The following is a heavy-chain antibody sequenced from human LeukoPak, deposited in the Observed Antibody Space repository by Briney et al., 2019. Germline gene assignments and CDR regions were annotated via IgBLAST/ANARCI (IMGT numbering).Heavy chain of an antibody. J-gene: IGHJ4*02. CDR2: TYYGGST. D-gene: IGHD6-25*01. CDR1: GGSISSSEYY. Sequence: SETLSLTCTVSGGSISSSEYYWVWIRQPPGKGLEWIGSTYYGGSTYYHPSLNSRVTISVDTYKNQFSLKLTSVTASDTAVYYCATRGAAAGTTDYWGQGALVTVSS. V-gene: IGHV4-39*01. CDR3: ATRGAAAGTTDY.